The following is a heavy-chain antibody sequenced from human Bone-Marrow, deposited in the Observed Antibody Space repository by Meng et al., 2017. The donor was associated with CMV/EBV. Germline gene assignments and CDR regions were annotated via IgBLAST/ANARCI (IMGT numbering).Heavy chain of an antibody. CDR1: G. V-gene: IGHV3-30*18. CDR3: AKDLYDYVWGSYRYIFKISTALDY. Sequence: GMHWVRQAPGKGLEWVAVISYDGSNKYYADSVKGRFTISRDNSKNTLYLQMNSLRAEDTAVYYCAKDLYDYVWGSYRYIFKISTALDYWGQGTLVTVSS. D-gene: IGHD3-16*02. J-gene: IGHJ4*02. CDR2: ISYDGSNK.